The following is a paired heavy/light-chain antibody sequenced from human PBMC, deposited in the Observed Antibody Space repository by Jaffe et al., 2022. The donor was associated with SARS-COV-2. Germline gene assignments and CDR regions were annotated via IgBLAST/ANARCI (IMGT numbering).Light chain of an antibody. J-gene: IGKJ1*01. V-gene: IGKV3-20*01. CDR2: DAS. Sequence: ESVLTQSPGTLSLSPGERATLSCRASQSVSSSKLAWYQQKPGQAPRLLIYDASTRATGIPDRFSGSGSGTDFTLTISRLEPEDFAVYYCQLYGSSLWTFGQGTEVENK. CDR1: QSVSSSK. CDR3: QLYGSSLWT.
Heavy chain of an antibody. CDR3: ARGIAARRLFFPFDS. V-gene: IGHV4-39*01. J-gene: IGHJ4*02. CDR2: VFSGGST. D-gene: IGHD6-6*01. Sequence: QLQLQESGPGLVKPSETLSLTCTVSGDSISSNNYYWGWVRQPPGKGLEWIGYVFSGGSTYYNPSLKSRVTISVDTSKNQFSLKLSSVTAADTAIYYCARGIAARRLFFPFDSWGQGALVTVSS. CDR1: GDSISSNNYY.